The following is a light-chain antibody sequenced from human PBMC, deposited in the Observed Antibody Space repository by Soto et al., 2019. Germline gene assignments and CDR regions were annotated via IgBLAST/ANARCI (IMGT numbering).Light chain of an antibody. CDR1: QSISRY. CDR3: QQSDSTPLT. J-gene: IGKJ4*01. V-gene: IGKV1-39*01. CDR2: AAS. Sequence: DIQMPQSPSSLSASVGDRVTITCRASQSISRYLNWYQQKPGKAPKLLIYAASSLQSGVPSRFSGSGSGTDFTLTTSSLQPEDFATYYCQQSDSTPLTFGGGTKVDIK.